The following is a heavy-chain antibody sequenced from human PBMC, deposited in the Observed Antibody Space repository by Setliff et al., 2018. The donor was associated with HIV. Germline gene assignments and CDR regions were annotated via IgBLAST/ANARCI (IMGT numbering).Heavy chain of an antibody. CDR2: INPSVGNT. D-gene: IGHD3-10*01. CDR1: GYTFTSYY. Sequence: GASVKVSCKASGYTFTSYYIHWVRQAPGQGLEWMGVINPSVGNTDYAQKFQTRVTMTRDTSTSTVYMDLSSLTSNDTAIYYCVRVAMVRGNIIGAFDLWGQGSMVTVS. CDR3: VRVAMVRGNIIGAFDL. V-gene: IGHV1-46*01. J-gene: IGHJ3*01.